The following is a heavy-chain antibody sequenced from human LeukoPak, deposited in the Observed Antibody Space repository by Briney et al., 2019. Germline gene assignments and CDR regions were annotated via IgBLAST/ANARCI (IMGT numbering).Heavy chain of an antibody. J-gene: IGHJ4*02. CDR2: IYYSGST. V-gene: IGHV4-59*01. CDR1: GGSFSGYY. D-gene: IGHD3-3*01. CDR3: ARAPPAYYDFWSETNYFAY. Sequence: ASETLSLTCAVYGGSFSGYYWSWIRQPPGKGLEWIGYIYYSGSTNYNPSLKSRVTISVDTSKNQFSLKLSSVTAADTAVYYCARAPPAYYDFWSETNYFAYWGQGTLVTVSS.